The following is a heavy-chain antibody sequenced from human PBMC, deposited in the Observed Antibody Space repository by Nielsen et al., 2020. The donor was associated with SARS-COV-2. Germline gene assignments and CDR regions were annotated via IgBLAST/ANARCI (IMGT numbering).Heavy chain of an antibody. Sequence: GESLKISCAASGLTFSNYGMHWVRLAPGKGLEWVAVMSYDGSNKYYADSVKGRFTISRDNSKNTLYLQMNSLRTEDTAVYYCAKDGRDGYNGWGAFDIWGQGTMVIVSS. J-gene: IGHJ3*02. CDR2: MSYDGSNK. CDR1: GLTFSNYG. V-gene: IGHV3-30*18. D-gene: IGHD5-24*01. CDR3: AKDGRDGYNGWGAFDI.